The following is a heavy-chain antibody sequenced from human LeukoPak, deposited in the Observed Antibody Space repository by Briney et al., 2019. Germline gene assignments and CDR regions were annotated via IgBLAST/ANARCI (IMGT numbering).Heavy chain of an antibody. Sequence: SETLSLTCTVSGGSISSYYWSWIRQPAGKGLEWIGRIYTSGSTNYNPSLKSRVTTSVDTSKNQFSLKLSSVTAADTAVYYCARQSGYYLVSAFDIWGQGTMVTVSS. D-gene: IGHD3-22*01. V-gene: IGHV4-4*07. CDR1: GGSISSYY. J-gene: IGHJ3*02. CDR2: IYTSGST. CDR3: ARQSGYYLVSAFDI.